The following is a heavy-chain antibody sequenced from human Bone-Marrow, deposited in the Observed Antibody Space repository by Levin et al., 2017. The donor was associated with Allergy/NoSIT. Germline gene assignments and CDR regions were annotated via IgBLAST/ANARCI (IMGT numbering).Heavy chain of an antibody. Sequence: PGGSLRLSCATSGFILSDFYINWIRQAPGKGLEWISYINSTGDITAYADSVRGRFTISRDNAENSVFLEMTSLRVEDTAVYFCARGEPGRSSYTYWGQGTMVTVSS. V-gene: IGHV3-11*01. D-gene: IGHD3-10*01. J-gene: IGHJ4*02. CDR1: GFILSDFY. CDR3: ARGEPGRSSYTY. CDR2: INSTGDIT.